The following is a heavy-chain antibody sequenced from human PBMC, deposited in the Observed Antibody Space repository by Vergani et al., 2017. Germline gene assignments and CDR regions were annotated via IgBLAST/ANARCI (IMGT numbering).Heavy chain of an antibody. V-gene: IGHV1-2*02. CDR1: GYTFTGYY. D-gene: IGHD6-19*01. Sequence: QVQLVQSGAEVKKPGASVKVPCKASGYTFTGYYMHWVRQAPGQGLEWMGWINPNSGGTNYAQKFQGRVTMTRDTSISTAYMELSRLRSDDTAVYYCASTAVAGKGWELHPDYWGQGTLVTVSS. CDR2: INPNSGGT. CDR3: ASTAVAGKGWELHPDY. J-gene: IGHJ4*02.